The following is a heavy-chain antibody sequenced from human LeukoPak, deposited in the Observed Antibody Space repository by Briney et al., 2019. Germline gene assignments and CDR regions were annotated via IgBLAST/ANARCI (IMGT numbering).Heavy chain of an antibody. J-gene: IGHJ4*02. CDR2: IYYSGST. CDR1: GGSISSYY. V-gene: IGHV4-59*01. CDR3: ARSDDILTGFNDY. D-gene: IGHD3-9*01. Sequence: SETLSLTCTVSGGSISSYYWSWIRQPPGKGLEWIGYIYYSGSTNYNPSLKSRVTISVDTSKNQFSLKLSSVTAADTAVYYCARSDDILTGFNDYWGQGTLVTVSS.